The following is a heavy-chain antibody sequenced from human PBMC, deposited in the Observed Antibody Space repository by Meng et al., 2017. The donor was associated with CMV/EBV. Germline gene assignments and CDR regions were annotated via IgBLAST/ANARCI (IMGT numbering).Heavy chain of an antibody. CDR2: IYHSGST. D-gene: IGHD3-10*01. Sequence: SETLSLTCTVSGYSISSGYYWGWSRQPPGKGLEWIGSIYHSGSTYYNPSLKSRVTISVDTSKNQFSLKLSSVTAADTAVYYCARPYLFRAAGEFDAFDIWGQGTMVTVSS. CDR3: ARPYLFRAAGEFDAFDI. CDR1: GYSISSGYY. V-gene: IGHV4-38-2*02. J-gene: IGHJ3*02.